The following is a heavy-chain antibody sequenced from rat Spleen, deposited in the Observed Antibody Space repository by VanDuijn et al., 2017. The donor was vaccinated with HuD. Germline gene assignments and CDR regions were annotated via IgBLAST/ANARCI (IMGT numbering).Heavy chain of an antibody. CDR1: GFSLTSYN. D-gene: IGHD1-12*02. Sequence: QVQLKESGPGLVQPSQTLSLTCTVSGFSLTSYNVHWVRQPSGKGLEWMGMIWTDGSTDYNSALKSRLSISRDTSKNQVFLKMNSLQSEDTTTYYCAREGGGTYYPHYFDYWGQGVMVTVSS. CDR3: AREGGGTYYPHYFDY. J-gene: IGHJ2*01. V-gene: IGHV2-30*01. CDR2: IWTDGST.